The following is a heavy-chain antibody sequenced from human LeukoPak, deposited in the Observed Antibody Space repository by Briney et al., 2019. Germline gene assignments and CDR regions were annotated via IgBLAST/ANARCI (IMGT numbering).Heavy chain of an antibody. CDR2: ISAYNGNT. Sequence: PAASTKVSCKASGYTFISHGISRVRQAPGQRLEWMGWISAYNGNTNYAQKLQGRVTMTTDTSTSTAYMELRSLRSDDTAVYYCARGPAAMFDYWGQGTLVTVSS. CDR3: ARGPAAMFDY. V-gene: IGHV1-18*01. CDR1: GYTFISHG. D-gene: IGHD2-2*01. J-gene: IGHJ4*02.